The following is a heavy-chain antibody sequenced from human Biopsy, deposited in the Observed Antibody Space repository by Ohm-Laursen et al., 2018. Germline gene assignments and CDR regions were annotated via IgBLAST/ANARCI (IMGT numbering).Heavy chain of an antibody. V-gene: IGHV1-46*01. CDR3: ARESPLRLGVCGAIRCFKEVFGMDV. CDR1: GYNFGNYY. J-gene: IGHJ6*02. CDR2: VNPVAEAT. Sequence: GASVKVSCKTSGYNFGNYYINWVRKVPGQGLEWLGVVNPVAEATMYAQKFQDRITLTRDASTNTVYMDLTSLTSEDTAVYYCARESPLRLGVCGAIRCFKEVFGMDVWDQGTTVIVSS. D-gene: IGHD2-21*01.